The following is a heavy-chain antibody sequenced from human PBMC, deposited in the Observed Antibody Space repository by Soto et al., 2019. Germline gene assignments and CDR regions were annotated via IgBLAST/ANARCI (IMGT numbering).Heavy chain of an antibody. D-gene: IGHD1-26*01. CDR3: AKDRYSGTYFRHYFDY. CDR2: ISYDGSNK. J-gene: IGHJ4*02. Sequence: ESGGGVVQPGTSLRLSCAASGFTFSTYGMHWVRQAPGKGLEWVAFISYDGSNKYYADSVKGRFTISRDNSKNILCLQMNSLRAEDTAVYYCAKDRYSGTYFRHYFDYWGQGTLVTVSS. V-gene: IGHV3-30*18. CDR1: GFTFSTYG.